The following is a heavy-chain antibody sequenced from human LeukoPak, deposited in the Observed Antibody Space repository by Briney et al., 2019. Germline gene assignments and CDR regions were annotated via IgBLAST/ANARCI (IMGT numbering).Heavy chain of an antibody. CDR1: GFPFRSFS. V-gene: IGHV3-21*01. J-gene: IGHJ4*02. Sequence: GGSLRLSCVASGFPFRSFSMNWVRQAPGKGLEWASSISSSSTYISYADSVKGRFTISRDNAKNSLYLQMNSLRVEDTAVYYCARAEGSGSSFDYWGQGTLVTVSS. D-gene: IGHD3-10*01. CDR3: ARAEGSGSSFDY. CDR2: ISSSSTYI.